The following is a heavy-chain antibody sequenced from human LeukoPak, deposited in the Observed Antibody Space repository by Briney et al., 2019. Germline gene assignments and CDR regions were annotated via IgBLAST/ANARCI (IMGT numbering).Heavy chain of an antibody. D-gene: IGHD5-24*01. J-gene: IGHJ4*02. CDR2: IYNSGST. CDR3: ATLRDGYEFDY. V-gene: IGHV4-59*01. Sequence: PSETLSLSCAVSGGSLSSSTWSWVRQPPGKGLEWVGHIYNSGSTKYNPSPQSRVSTSSKTSKNKISFKLSTMTAADADVYYCATLRDGYEFDYWGQGTLVTVSS. CDR1: GGSLSSST.